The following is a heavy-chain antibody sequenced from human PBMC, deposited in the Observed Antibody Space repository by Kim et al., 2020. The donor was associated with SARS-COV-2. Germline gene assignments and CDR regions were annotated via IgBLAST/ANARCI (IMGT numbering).Heavy chain of an antibody. Sequence: GGSLRLSCAASGFTFSSYGMHWVRQAPGKGLEWVAVISYDGSNKYYADSVKGRFTISRDNSKNTLYLQMNSLRAEDTAVYYCAKDPVKYCSGGSCHQYYYYGMDVWGQGTTVTVSS. J-gene: IGHJ6*02. V-gene: IGHV3-30*18. CDR3: AKDPVKYCSGGSCHQYYYYGMDV. D-gene: IGHD2-15*01. CDR2: ISYDGSNK. CDR1: GFTFSSYG.